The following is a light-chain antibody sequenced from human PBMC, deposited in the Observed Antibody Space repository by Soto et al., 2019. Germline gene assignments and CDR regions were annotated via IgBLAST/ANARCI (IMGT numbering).Light chain of an antibody. CDR1: QSIGSGD. CDR3: EQYCSSPPAT. J-gene: IGKJ2*01. CDR2: GAS. Sequence: EIVLTQSPGTLSLSPGERATLSCRASQSIGSGDLAWYQQSPGQAPRLLVYGASSRATVIPDRFSGSGSGTDFTLTLSRLEPEDFAVYYCEQYCSSPPATFGQGTKLEI. V-gene: IGKV3-20*01.